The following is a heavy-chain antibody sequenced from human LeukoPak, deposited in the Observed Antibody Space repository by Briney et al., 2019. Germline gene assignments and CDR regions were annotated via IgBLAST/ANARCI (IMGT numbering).Heavy chain of an antibody. CDR2: IYYSGNT. Sequence: SETLSLTCTVSGASISTNNYYWGWIRQPPGKGLEWIGSIYYSGNTYYNPSLKSRVTISVDTSKNQFSLKLSSVTAADTAVYYCARGLSSSWSYYYYYMDVWGKGTTVTVSS. D-gene: IGHD6-13*01. CDR1: GASISTNNYY. J-gene: IGHJ6*03. V-gene: IGHV4-39*07. CDR3: ARGLSSSWSYYYYYMDV.